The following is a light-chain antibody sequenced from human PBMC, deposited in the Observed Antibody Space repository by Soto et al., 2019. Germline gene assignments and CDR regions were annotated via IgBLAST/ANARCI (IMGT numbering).Light chain of an antibody. CDR1: QSVSSN. Sequence: EIVMTQSPATLSVSPGERATLSCRASQSVSSNLAWYQQKPGQAPRLLIYGASTRATGIPARFSGSGSGTEFPLTISGLRLKFFEVYNGQKKNNWPRWPFGQGTRVK. V-gene: IGKV3-15*01. CDR3: QKKNNWPRWP. CDR2: GAS. J-gene: IGKJ1*01.